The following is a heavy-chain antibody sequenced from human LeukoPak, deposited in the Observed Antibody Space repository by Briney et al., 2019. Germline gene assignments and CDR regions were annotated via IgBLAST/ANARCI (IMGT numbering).Heavy chain of an antibody. J-gene: IGHJ4*02. V-gene: IGHV3-15*07. D-gene: IGHD7-27*01. CDR1: GFTFGNYA. CDR3: TTNPGTWGDF. CDR2: IKSETNGGTA. Sequence: GGSLRLSCEASGFTFGNYAMNWVRQAPGKGLEWVAHIKSETNGGTADYAAAVEGRFTISRDDSKNTLYLQMNSLKIEDTAVYFCTTNPGTWGDFWGQGSLVTVSS.